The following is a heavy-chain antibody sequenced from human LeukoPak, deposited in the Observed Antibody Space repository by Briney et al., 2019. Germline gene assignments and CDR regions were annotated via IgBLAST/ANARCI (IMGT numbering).Heavy chain of an antibody. CDR2: ISGSGGST. Sequence: AGGTLRLSCAASGFTFSSYGMSWVRQAPGKGLEWVSAISGSGGSTYYADSVKGRFTISRDNSRNTLYLQMNSLRAEDTAVYYCARSGLSRFGFWGQGTLVTVSS. D-gene: IGHD2/OR15-2a*01. CDR3: ARSGLSRFGF. CDR1: GFTFSSYG. V-gene: IGHV3-23*01. J-gene: IGHJ4*02.